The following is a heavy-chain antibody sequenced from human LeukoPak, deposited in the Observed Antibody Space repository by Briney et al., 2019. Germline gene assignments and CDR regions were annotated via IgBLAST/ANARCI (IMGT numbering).Heavy chain of an antibody. CDR2: IRYDGSNK. CDR3: AKGYDILTGYRLDYYYMDV. J-gene: IGHJ6*03. Sequence: GGSLRLSCAASGFTFSSYGMHWVRQAPGKGLEWVAFIRYDGSNKYYADSVKGRFTISRDNSKNTLYLQMNSLRAEDTAVYYCAKGYDILTGYRLDYYYMDVWGKGTTVTVSS. V-gene: IGHV3-30*02. D-gene: IGHD3-9*01. CDR1: GFTFSSYG.